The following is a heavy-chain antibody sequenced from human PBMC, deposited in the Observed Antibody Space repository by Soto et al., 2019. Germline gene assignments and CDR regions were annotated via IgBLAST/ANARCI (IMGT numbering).Heavy chain of an antibody. J-gene: IGHJ4*02. D-gene: IGHD3-16*01. Sequence: GGSLILSCAASGFTFSSYWMHWVRQDAGKGLLWVSSIKTDGTATQYADSVKGRFTVSRDNAKNTLYLQMNSLRAEDTAVYYCAKDLSWGQCDYWGQGALVTVSS. CDR2: IKTDGTAT. CDR3: AKDLSWGQCDY. V-gene: IGHV3-74*03. CDR1: GFTFSSYW.